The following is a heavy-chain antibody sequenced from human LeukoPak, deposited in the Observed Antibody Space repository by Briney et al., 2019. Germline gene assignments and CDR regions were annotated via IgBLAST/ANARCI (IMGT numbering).Heavy chain of an antibody. D-gene: IGHD2/OR15-2a*01. CDR2: INPHNDES. CDR3: ARAGNSRYFDL. CDR1: GFTVTGYY. V-gene: IGHV1-2*06. J-gene: IGHJ2*01. Sequence: GASVKVSCKASGFTVTGYYIHWVRQAPGQGLEWMGRINPHNDESKYAQKFHDRVTMTNEKSISTASMELSRLKSDDTAVYFCARAGNSRYFDLWGRGTLVIVSS.